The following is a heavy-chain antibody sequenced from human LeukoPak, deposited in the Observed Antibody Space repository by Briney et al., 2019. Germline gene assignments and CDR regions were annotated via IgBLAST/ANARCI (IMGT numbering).Heavy chain of an antibody. CDR3: TKSDGYGLIRI. Sequence: GSLRLSCAASGFTVSSNYMSWVRQAPGKGLEWIGNIYYTGNTYYNSSLKSRVTISLDTSKNQFSLKVISMTAADTAAYYCTKSDGYGLIRICGRGTMVTVSS. CDR1: GFTVSSNY. V-gene: IGHV4-59*02. CDR2: IYYTGNT. D-gene: IGHD3-10*01. J-gene: IGHJ3*02.